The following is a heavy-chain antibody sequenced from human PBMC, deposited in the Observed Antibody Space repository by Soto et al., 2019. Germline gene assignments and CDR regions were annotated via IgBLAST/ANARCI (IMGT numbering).Heavy chain of an antibody. CDR2: IYYSGST. J-gene: IGHJ5*02. Sequence: SESLSLTCTVSGGSISSGGYYWSWIRQHPGKGLEWIGYIYYSGSTYYNPSLKSRVTISVDTSKNQFSLKLSSVTAADTAVYYCAREEACSGGSCYGWFDPWGQGTLVTVSS. V-gene: IGHV4-31*03. CDR1: GGSISSGGYY. D-gene: IGHD2-15*01. CDR3: AREEACSGGSCYGWFDP.